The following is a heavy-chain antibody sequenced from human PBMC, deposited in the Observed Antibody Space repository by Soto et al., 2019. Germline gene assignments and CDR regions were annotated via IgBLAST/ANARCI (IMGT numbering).Heavy chain of an antibody. CDR3: ARDKWGYCSGGSCASGDAFDI. D-gene: IGHD2-15*01. V-gene: IGHV4-59*01. J-gene: IGHJ3*02. CDR2: IYYSGST. Sequence: KSSETLSLTCTVSGGSISSYYWSWIRQPPGKGLEWIGYIYYSGSTNYNPSLKSRVTISVDTSKNQFSLKLSSVTAADTAVYYCARDKWGYCSGGSCASGDAFDIWGQGTMVTVS. CDR1: GGSISSYY.